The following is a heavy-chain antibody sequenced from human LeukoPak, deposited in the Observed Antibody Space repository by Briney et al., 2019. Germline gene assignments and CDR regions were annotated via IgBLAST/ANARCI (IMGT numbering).Heavy chain of an antibody. CDR1: GFTFSSYS. D-gene: IGHD6-19*01. Sequence: GGSLRLSCAASGFTFSSYSMTWVRQAPGKGLEWVSSISSSSSYIYYADSMKGRFTISRDNAKNSLYLQMNSLRAEDTAVYYCAREIAVAGTDAFDIWGQGTMVTVSS. CDR3: AREIAVAGTDAFDI. J-gene: IGHJ3*02. V-gene: IGHV3-21*01. CDR2: ISSSSSYI.